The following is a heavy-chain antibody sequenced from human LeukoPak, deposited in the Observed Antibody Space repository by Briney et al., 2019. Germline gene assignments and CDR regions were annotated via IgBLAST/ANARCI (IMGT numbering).Heavy chain of an antibody. D-gene: IGHD1-26*01. CDR3: ARGQEQWELLQRAVHFDY. J-gene: IGHJ4*02. CDR2: IFHTGNT. CDR1: GGSISSGGYY. V-gene: IGHV4-30-2*01. Sequence: SQTLSLTCTVSGGSISSGGYYWSWIRQPPGKGLEWIGYIFHTGNTYYNPSLKSRVTISVDTSKNQFSLKLSSVTAADTAVYYRARGQEQWELLQRAVHFDYWGQGTLVTVAS.